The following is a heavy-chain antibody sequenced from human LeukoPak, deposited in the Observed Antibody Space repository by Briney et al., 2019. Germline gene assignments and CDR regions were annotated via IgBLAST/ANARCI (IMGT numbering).Heavy chain of an antibody. D-gene: IGHD3-22*01. Sequence: GGSLRLSCAASGFTFSTYGMHWVRQAPGKGLDWVTFIHYDGTNRYYADSVKGRFTISRDNSKNTVYLQMNSLRAEDTAVYYCARGRYDSRIFDYWGQGTLVTVSS. V-gene: IGHV3-30*02. CDR1: GFTFSTYG. J-gene: IGHJ4*02. CDR3: ARGRYDSRIFDY. CDR2: IHYDGTNR.